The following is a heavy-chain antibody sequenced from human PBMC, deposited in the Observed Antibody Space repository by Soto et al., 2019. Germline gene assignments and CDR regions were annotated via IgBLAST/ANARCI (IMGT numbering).Heavy chain of an antibody. J-gene: IGHJ3*02. CDR1: GFTFSSYA. Sequence: EVQLLESGGGLVQPGGSLRLSCAASGFTFSSYAMSWVRQAPGKGLEWVSAISGSGGSTYYADSVKGRFTISRDNSKNTLYLQMNSLRAEDTAVYYCAKDITIFGVVSRGSFDIWGQGTMVTVSS. CDR3: AKDITIFGVVSRGSFDI. D-gene: IGHD3-3*01. V-gene: IGHV3-23*01. CDR2: ISGSGGST.